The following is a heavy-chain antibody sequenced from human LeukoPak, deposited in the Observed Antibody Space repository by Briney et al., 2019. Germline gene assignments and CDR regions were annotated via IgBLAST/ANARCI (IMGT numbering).Heavy chain of an antibody. CDR1: GYSFTSYW. CDR3: ARLPYDSWSGYYSYYFDY. CDR2: IYPGDSDT. J-gene: IGHJ4*02. Sequence: GESLKISCKGSGYSFTSYWIGWVSQMPGKGLEWMGIIYPGDSDTRYSPSFQGQVTISADKSISTAYLQWSSLKASDTAMYYCARLPYDSWSGYYSYYFDYWGQGTLVTVSS. V-gene: IGHV5-51*01. D-gene: IGHD3-3*01.